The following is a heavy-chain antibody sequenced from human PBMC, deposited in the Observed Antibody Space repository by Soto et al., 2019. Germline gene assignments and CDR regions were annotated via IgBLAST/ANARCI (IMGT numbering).Heavy chain of an antibody. J-gene: IGHJ4*02. CDR2: TYYRFKWYY. V-gene: IGHV6-1*01. CDR3: AKDPAYCLEY. D-gene: IGHD2-21*01. CDR1: GDSVSIYSGA. Sequence: SQTLSLTCVISGDSVSIYSGAWNWIRQSPSRDLEWLGRTYYRFKWYYDYAESVKSRIIIIVDTSKNQFSLQLNSVSPEDAAVYYCAKDPAYCLEYWGQGTQV.